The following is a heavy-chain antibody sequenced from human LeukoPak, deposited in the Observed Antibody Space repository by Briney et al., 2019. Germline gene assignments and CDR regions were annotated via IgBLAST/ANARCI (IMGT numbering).Heavy chain of an antibody. CDR2: ISWNSGNK. D-gene: IGHD6-19*01. J-gene: IGHJ4*02. Sequence: PGGSLRLSCAASGFTFDDYAMHWVRQAPGKGLEWVSGISWNSGNKGYADSVKGRFTISRDNAKNSLYLQMNSLRPEDTALYYCAREDRQWLILHWGQGTLVTVSS. CDR1: GFTFDDYA. V-gene: IGHV3-9*01. CDR3: AREDRQWLILH.